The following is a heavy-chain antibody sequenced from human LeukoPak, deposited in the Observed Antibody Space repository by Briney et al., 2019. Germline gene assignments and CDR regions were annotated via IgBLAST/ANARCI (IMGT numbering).Heavy chain of an antibody. J-gene: IGHJ5*02. CDR1: GFTFSSYG. D-gene: IGHD3-16*01. V-gene: IGHV3-30*18. Sequence: PGRSLRLSCAASGFTFSSYGMHWVRQAPGKGLEWVAVISYDGSNKYYADSVKGRFTISRDNSKNTLYLQMNSLRAEDTAVYYCAKGLARLGFDPWGQGTLVTVSS. CDR3: AKGLARLGFDP. CDR2: ISYDGSNK.